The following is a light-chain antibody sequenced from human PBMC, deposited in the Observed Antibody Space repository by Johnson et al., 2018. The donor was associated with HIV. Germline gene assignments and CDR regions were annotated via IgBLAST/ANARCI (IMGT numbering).Light chain of an antibody. V-gene: IGLV1-51*01. CDR3: GTWDSSWSAGRYV. Sequence: QSVLTQPPSVSAAPGQKVTISCSGSSSNIVNNSVSLYQQLPGTAPKLLIYVTNRRPSGIPDRFSGSQSGTSATLGITGLQTGDEADYYCGTWDSSWSAGRYVFGTGTKVTVL. J-gene: IGLJ1*01. CDR1: SSNIVNNS. CDR2: VTN.